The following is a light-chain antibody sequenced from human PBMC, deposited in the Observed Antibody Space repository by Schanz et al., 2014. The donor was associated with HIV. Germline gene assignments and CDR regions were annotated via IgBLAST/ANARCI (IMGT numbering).Light chain of an antibody. CDR1: QSVSSSY. Sequence: EVVLTQSPGTLSLSPGERATLSCRASQSVSSSYLAWYQLKPGQAPRLLIYGASSRATGIPDRFSGSGSGTDFTLTISRLEPEDFAVYYCQQYGVSPPWTFGQGTRVESK. V-gene: IGKV3-20*01. J-gene: IGKJ1*01. CDR3: QQYGVSPPWT. CDR2: GAS.